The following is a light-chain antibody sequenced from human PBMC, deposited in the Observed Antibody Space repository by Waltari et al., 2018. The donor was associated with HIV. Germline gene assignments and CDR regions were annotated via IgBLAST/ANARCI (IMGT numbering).Light chain of an antibody. CDR3: QQYGRSRLT. CDR1: QSVNSGY. V-gene: IGKV3-20*01. Sequence: EIVLTQSPGTLSLSPGERATLSCRASQSVNSGYLAWYQQKPGQAPRLLIYGASSRATGISDRFSGSGSGTDFTLTISRLEPEDFAVYYCQQYGRSRLTFGGGTKVEIK. CDR2: GAS. J-gene: IGKJ4*01.